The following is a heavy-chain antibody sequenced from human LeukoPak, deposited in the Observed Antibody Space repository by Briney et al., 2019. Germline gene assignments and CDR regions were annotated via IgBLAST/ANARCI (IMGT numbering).Heavy chain of an antibody. D-gene: IGHD1-26*01. CDR2: INPNSGGT. J-gene: IGHJ4*02. CDR3: ARDQALGGSYTPFVYFVY. Sequence: ASVKVSCKASGYTFTGYYMHWVRQAPGQGLEWMGWINPNSGGTNYTQKFQGRVTMTRDTAISTAYMELSRLRYDDTAVYYCARDQALGGSYTPFVYFVYWGQGTLVTVSS. V-gene: IGHV1-2*02. CDR1: GYTFTGYY.